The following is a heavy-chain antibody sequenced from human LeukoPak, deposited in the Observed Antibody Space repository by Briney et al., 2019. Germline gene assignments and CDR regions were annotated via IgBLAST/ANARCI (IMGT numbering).Heavy chain of an antibody. Sequence: PGGSLRLSCAASGFSFSDSTIHWVRQASGTGLEWVARIRSKGNGYATSYAASVKGRFTISRDESKNTAYLQINSLKTEDSAIYYCTARSDTYGHFDYWGQGTLVTVSS. V-gene: IGHV3-73*01. CDR3: TARSDTYGHFDY. D-gene: IGHD5-18*01. J-gene: IGHJ4*02. CDR2: IRSKGNGYAT. CDR1: GFSFSDST.